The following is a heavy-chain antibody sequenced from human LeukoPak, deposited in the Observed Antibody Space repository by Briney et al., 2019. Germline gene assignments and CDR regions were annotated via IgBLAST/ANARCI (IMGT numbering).Heavy chain of an antibody. Sequence: GGSLRLSCAASGFTFSSYAMSWVRQAPGKGLEWVSAISGSGGSTYYADSVKGRFTISRDNSKSTLYLQMNSPRAEDTAVYYCAKRRLRCFDYWGQGTLVTVSS. J-gene: IGHJ4*02. CDR2: ISGSGGST. D-gene: IGHD3-16*01. V-gene: IGHV3-23*01. CDR1: GFTFSSYA. CDR3: AKRRLRCFDY.